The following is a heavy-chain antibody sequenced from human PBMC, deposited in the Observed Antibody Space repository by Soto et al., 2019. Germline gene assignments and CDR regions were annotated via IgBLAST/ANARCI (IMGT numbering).Heavy chain of an antibody. CDR2: IIPIFGTA. V-gene: IGHV1-69*13. J-gene: IGHJ4*02. CDR1: GGTFSSYA. Sequence: ASVKVSCKASGGTFSSYAISWVRQAPGQGLEWMGGIIPIFGTANYAQKFQGRVTITADESTSTAYMELNSLRYEHTPLYYCAIDYYGSSGSYGPFHSWGQAKLVNVSS. D-gene: IGHD3-22*01. CDR3: AIDYYGSSGSYGPFHS.